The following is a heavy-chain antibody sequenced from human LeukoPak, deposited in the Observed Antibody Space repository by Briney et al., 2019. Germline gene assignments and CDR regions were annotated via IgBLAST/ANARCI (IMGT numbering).Heavy chain of an antibody. CDR1: GGTFSSYA. CDR2: IIPRFGRA. CDR3: ARAGRFSNYDYYYHMDV. D-gene: IGHD4-11*01. J-gene: IGHJ6*03. Sequence: SVKVSCKASGGTFSSYAISWVRLAPGHGLEWMGGIIPRFGRAKYAQKFQDRVSITSDESTSTVYMELSSLRPDDTAVYYCARAGRFSNYDYYYHMDVWGKGTTVTVSS. V-gene: IGHV1-69*01.